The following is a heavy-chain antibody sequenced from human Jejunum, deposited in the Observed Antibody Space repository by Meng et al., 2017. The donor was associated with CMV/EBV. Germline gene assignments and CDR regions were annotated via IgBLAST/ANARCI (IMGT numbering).Heavy chain of an antibody. D-gene: IGHD2-2*01. V-gene: IGHV3-23*03. Sequence: RQAPGKELEWVSVIYSDDSSTYYAGSVKGRFTISRDNSKNTLYLQMNSLRAEDTAVYYCAKDRGSIVLVTAAMGRKRYYYDGMDVWGQGTTVTVSS. CDR3: AKDRGSIVLVTAAMGRKRYYYDGMDV. J-gene: IGHJ6*02. CDR2: IYSDDSST.